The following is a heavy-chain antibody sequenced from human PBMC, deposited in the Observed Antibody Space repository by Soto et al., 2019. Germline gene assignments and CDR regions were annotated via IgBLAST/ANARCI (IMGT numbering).Heavy chain of an antibody. CDR3: ARESEDLTSNFDY. J-gene: IGHJ4*02. CDR1: GMNFGGYW. CDR2: INTDGTST. Sequence: GSLRLSCEASGMNFGGYWMHWVRQAPGKGLVWVSEINTDGTSTNYGDSMKGRFTISRDNAKNSLYLEMNSLRAEDTAVYYCARESEDLTSNFDYWGQGTLVTVSS. V-gene: IGHV3-74*01.